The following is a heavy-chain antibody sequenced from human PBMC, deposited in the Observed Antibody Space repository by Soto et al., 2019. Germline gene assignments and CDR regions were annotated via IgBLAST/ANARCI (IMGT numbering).Heavy chain of an antibody. D-gene: IGHD6-25*01. J-gene: IGHJ6*02. V-gene: IGHV3-33*01. Sequence: QVQLVESGGGVVQPGGSLRLSCAASGFTFNNYGMHWVRQAPGKGLEWVAGIWDDGSGYYYATSVKGRFTNSRDNSKSTLYLQMSSLRVEDTAVYFCARRQISPPTRGAAAARGGMDVWGQGTTVTVSS. CDR2: IWDDGSGY. CDR1: GFTFNNYG. CDR3: ARRQISPPTRGAAAARGGMDV.